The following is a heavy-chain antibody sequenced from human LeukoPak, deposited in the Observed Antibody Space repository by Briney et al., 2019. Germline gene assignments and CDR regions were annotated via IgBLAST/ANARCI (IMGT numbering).Heavy chain of an antibody. CDR3: ARVSPRYDRGYSYGYSHFDY. J-gene: IGHJ4*02. CDR1: GGSFSGYY. Sequence: PSETLSLTCAVYGGSFSGYYWSWIRQPPGKGLDWIGEIIHSGGTNYNPSLKSRVTISVDTSKNQFSLKLSSVTAADTAVYYCARVSPRYDRGYSYGYSHFDYWGQGTLVTVSS. CDR2: IIHSGGT. V-gene: IGHV4-34*12. D-gene: IGHD5-18*01.